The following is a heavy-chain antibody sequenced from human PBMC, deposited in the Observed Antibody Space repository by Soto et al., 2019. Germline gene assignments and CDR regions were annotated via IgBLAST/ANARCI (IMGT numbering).Heavy chain of an antibody. CDR2: INPSGGST. D-gene: IGHD3-10*01. J-gene: IGHJ6*02. Sequence: ASVKVSCKASGYTFTSYYMHWVRQAPGQGLEWMGIINPSGGSTSYAQKFQGRVTMTRDTSTSTVYMELSSLRSEDTAVYYCARDAGLRGVIRRHPHYYGMDVWGQGTTVTVSS. V-gene: IGHV1-46*01. CDR1: GYTFTSYY. CDR3: ARDAGLRGVIRRHPHYYGMDV.